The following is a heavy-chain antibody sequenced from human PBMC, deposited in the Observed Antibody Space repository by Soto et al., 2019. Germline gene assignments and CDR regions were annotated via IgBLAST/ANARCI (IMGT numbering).Heavy chain of an antibody. CDR2: IYPGDSDT. Sequence: GESLKISCKGSGYSFTSYWIGWVRQMPGKGLEWMGIIYPGDSDTRYSPSFQGQVTISADKSISTAYLQWSSLKASDTAMYYCARHSDIVVVPAARGSFDYWGQGTLVTVSS. CDR1: GYSFTSYW. CDR3: ARHSDIVVVPAARGSFDY. V-gene: IGHV5-51*01. J-gene: IGHJ4*02. D-gene: IGHD2-2*01.